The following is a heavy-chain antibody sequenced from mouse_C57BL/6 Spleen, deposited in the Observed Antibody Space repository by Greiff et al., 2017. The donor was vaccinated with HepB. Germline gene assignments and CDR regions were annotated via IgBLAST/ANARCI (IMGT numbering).Heavy chain of an antibody. J-gene: IGHJ2*01. Sequence: VQLQQSGPGLVQPSQSLSITCTVSGFSLTSYGVHWVRQSPGKGLEWLGVIWSGGSTDYNAAFISRLSISKDNSKSQVFFKMNSLQADDTAIYYCARPNYDYALYFDYWGQGTTLTVSS. V-gene: IGHV2-2*01. D-gene: IGHD2-4*01. CDR1: GFSLTSYG. CDR2: IWSGGST. CDR3: ARPNYDYALYFDY.